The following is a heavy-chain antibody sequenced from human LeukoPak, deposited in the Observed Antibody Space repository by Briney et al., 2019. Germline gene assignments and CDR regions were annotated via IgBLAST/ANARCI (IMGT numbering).Heavy chain of an antibody. D-gene: IGHD1-26*01. V-gene: IGHV5-51*01. CDR3: ARGIGRSDY. CDR2: IYPSDSDA. J-gene: IGHJ4*02. Sequence: GESLKISCKASGYSFTTNWIGWVRQMPGKGLEWVGIIYPSDSDARYSPSFQGQVTFSVDKSISTAYLQWSSLKASDTAMYYCARGIGRSDYWGQGTLVTVSS. CDR1: GYSFTTNW.